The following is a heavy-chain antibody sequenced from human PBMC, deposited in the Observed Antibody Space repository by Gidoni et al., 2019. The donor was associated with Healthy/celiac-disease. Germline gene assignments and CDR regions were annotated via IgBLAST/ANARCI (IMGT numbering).Heavy chain of an antibody. Sequence: QVQLVDSGGGVVQPVRSLRLSSAASRFTFSSDGMHWVRQVQGKGLEWVAGIWYDGSNKYYADYVKGRFNISRDKSKNTLYLQMNSLRAEDTAVYYCARDGYYYESSGYCAYWGQGTLVTVSS. V-gene: IGHV3-33*01. CDR3: ARDGYYYESSGYCAY. D-gene: IGHD3-22*01. J-gene: IGHJ4*02. CDR1: RFTFSSDG. CDR2: IWYDGSNK.